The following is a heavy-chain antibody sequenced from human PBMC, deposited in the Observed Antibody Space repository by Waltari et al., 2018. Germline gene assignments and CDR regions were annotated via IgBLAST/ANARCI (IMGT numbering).Heavy chain of an antibody. CDR2: FDPEQGET. V-gene: IGHV1-24*01. CDR3: VTGRIMNTVGGVLVIEHGLRAGYFQF. CDR1: GYTLYELS. Sequence: PGASVKVSCKVPGYTLYELSMHWVRQAPGKGLECMGVFDPEQGETIYAQNFQGRVTITEDTSTDTAYMQLSSLRSDDTAVYYCVTGRIMNTVGGVLVIEHGLRAGYFQFWGQGTLVSVSS. D-gene: IGHD3-16*02. J-gene: IGHJ1*01.